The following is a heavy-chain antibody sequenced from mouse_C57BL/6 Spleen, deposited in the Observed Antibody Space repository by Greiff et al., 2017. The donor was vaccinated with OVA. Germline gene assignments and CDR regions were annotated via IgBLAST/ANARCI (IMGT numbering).Heavy chain of an antibody. J-gene: IGHJ1*03. CDR2: IYPGDGDT. D-gene: IGHD2-14*01. V-gene: IGHV1-80*01. CDR3: ARKVYWYFDV. Sequence: QVQLKESGAELVKPGASVKISCKASGYAFSSYWMNWVKQRPGKGLEWIGQIYPGDGDTNYNGKFKGKATLTADKSSSTAYMQLSSLTSEDSAVYFCARKVYWYFDVWGTGTTVTVSS. CDR1: GYAFSSYW.